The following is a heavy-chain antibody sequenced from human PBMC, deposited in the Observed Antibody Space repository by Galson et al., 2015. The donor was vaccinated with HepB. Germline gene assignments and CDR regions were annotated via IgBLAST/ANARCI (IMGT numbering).Heavy chain of an antibody. CDR1: GFTFNNYA. D-gene: IGHD3-10*01. CDR3: ARYPKRGVGTAPFDF. J-gene: IGHJ4*02. CDR2: ISGSGYST. V-gene: IGHV3-23*01. Sequence: SLRLSCAASGFTFNNYALTWVRQAPGKGLEWVSAISGSGYSTYYADSVKGRLTISRDNSKNTLHLQMHSLRAEDTAVYYCARYPKRGVGTAPFDFWGQGTLITVSS.